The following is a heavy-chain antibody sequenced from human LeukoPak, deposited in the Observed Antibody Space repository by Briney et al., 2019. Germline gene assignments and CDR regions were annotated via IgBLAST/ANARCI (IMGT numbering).Heavy chain of an antibody. J-gene: IGHJ4*02. CDR3: AGGAQDFWSSYYTPHFDY. D-gene: IGHD3-3*01. CDR1: GGSISSSSYY. Sequence: SETLSLTCTVSGGSISSSSYYWGWIRQPPGKGLEWIGSIYYSGSTYYNPSLKSRVTISVDTSKNQFSLKLSSVTAADTAVYYCAGGAQDFWSSYYTPHFDYWGQGTLVTVSS. CDR2: IYYSGST. V-gene: IGHV4-39*07.